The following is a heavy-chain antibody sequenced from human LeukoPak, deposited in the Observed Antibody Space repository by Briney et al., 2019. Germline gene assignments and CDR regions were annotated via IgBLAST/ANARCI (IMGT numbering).Heavy chain of an antibody. CDR3: AKDANDYGDYLPAVDY. Sequence: PGGSLRLSCTASGFTFSSYSMNWVRQAPGKGLEWVSYISGDAIYYADSVKGRFTISRDNSKNTLYLQMNSLRAEDTAVYYCAKDANDYGDYLPAVDYWGQGTLVTVSS. CDR1: GFTFSSYS. J-gene: IGHJ4*02. V-gene: IGHV3-48*01. CDR2: ISGDAI. D-gene: IGHD4-17*01.